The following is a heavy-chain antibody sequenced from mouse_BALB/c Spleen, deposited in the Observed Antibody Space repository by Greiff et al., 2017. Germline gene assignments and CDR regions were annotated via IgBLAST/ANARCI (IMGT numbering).Heavy chain of an antibody. J-gene: IGHJ4*01. Sequence: QVQLKQPGAELVKPGASVKLSCKASGYTFTSYWMHWVKQRPGQGLEWIGEINPSNGRTNYNEKFKSKATLTVDKSSSTAYMQLSSLTSEDSAVYYCARDYYYGSSYAMDYWGQGTSVTVSS. D-gene: IGHD1-1*01. V-gene: IGHV1S81*02. CDR2: INPSNGRT. CDR3: ARDYYYGSSYAMDY. CDR1: GYTFTSYW.